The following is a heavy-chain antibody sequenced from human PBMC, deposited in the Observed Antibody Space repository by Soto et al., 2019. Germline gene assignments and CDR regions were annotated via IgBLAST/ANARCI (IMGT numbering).Heavy chain of an antibody. CDR1: GYSVSSSDYY. CDR3: APLTVSLSGPYGIHV. Sequence: SETLSLTCSVSGYSVSSSDYYWAWIRQPPGKGLEWIGSMFYGGLTYYNPSLKSRVTLSVDTSKNHFSVRLNSVTAADTAVYTCAPLTVSLSGPYGIHVWGQGTTVTVSS. D-gene: IGHD2-15*01. CDR2: MFYGGLT. V-gene: IGHV4-39*01. J-gene: IGHJ6*02.